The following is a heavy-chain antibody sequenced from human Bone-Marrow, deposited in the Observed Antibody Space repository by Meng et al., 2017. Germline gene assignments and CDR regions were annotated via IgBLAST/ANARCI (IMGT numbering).Heavy chain of an antibody. D-gene: IGHD3-22*01. CDR1: GFAFSSYA. J-gene: IGHJ4*02. Sequence: GGSLRLSCAASGFAFSSYALHWVRRAPGKGLEWVSAIGTGGDTYYADSVMGRFTISRDSAKKSLYLHMNSLIAEDMAVYYCARPTMIVVVRGPPFDYWGQGTLVTVSS. V-gene: IGHV3-47*01. CDR2: IGTGGDT. CDR3: ARPTMIVVVRGPPFDY.